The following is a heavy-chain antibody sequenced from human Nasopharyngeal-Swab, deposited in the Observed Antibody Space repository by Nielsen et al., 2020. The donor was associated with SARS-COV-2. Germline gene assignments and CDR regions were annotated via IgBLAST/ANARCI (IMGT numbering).Heavy chain of an antibody. J-gene: IGHJ4*02. D-gene: IGHD2-2*01. CDR1: GGSFSDSP. Sequence: SETLSLTCAVYGGSFSDSPWSWLRLLPGKRLEWIGEINHRGGTAYRSSLKSRVSISVDTSKNQFSLELRSVAAADTAVYFCARGPDQFHSFDSWDQGRLVTVSS. V-gene: IGHV4-34*01. CDR2: INHRGGT. CDR3: ARGPDQFHSFDS.